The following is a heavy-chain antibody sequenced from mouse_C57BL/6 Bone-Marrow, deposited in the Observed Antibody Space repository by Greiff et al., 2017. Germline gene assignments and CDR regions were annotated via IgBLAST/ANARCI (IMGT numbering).Heavy chain of an antibody. CDR1: GYTFTSYW. D-gene: IGHD2-2*01. V-gene: IGHV1-64*01. CDR3: ARRARWLRRWY. Sequence: QVQLQQPGAELVKPGASVKLSCKASGYTFTSYWMHWVKQRPGQGLEWIGMIHPNSGSTNYNEKFKSKATLTVDKSSSTAYMQLSSLTSEDSAVYYCARRARWLRRWYWGQGTSVTVSS. J-gene: IGHJ4*01. CDR2: IHPNSGST.